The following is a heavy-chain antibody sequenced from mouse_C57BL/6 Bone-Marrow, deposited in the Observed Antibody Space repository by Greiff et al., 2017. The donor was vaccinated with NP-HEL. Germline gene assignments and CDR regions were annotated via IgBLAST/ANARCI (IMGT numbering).Heavy chain of an antibody. Sequence: EVHLVESGGGLVQPGGSLKLSCAASGFTFSNYGMAWVRQAPRKGPEWVAFISNLAYSIYYADTVTGRFTISRETAKNTLYLEMSSLRSEDTAMYYCARWDYSNYYYAMDYWGQGTSVTVSS. V-gene: IGHV5-15*01. J-gene: IGHJ4*01. CDR1: GFTFSNYG. CDR3: ARWDYSNYYYAMDY. D-gene: IGHD2-5*01. CDR2: ISNLAYSI.